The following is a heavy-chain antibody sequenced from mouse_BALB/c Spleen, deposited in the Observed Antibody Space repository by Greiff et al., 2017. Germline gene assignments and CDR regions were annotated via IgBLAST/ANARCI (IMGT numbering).Heavy chain of an antibody. CDR2: INSNGGST. CDR3: ARGYTGTWFAY. Sequence: EVQLQESGGGLVQPGWSLKLSCAASGFTFSSYGMSWVRQTPDKRLELVTPINSNGGSTYYPDSVKGRFTISRDNAKNTMYLQMSSLKSEDTAMYYCARGYTGTWFAYWGQGTLVTVSA. J-gene: IGHJ3*01. CDR1: GFTFSSYG. D-gene: IGHD4-1*01. V-gene: IGHV5-6-3*01.